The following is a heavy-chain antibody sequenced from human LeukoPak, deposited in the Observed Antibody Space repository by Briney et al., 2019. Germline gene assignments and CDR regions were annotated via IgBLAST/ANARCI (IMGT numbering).Heavy chain of an antibody. CDR3: AAHKYDSSGYYLNWFDP. J-gene: IGHJ5*02. V-gene: IGHV3-48*01. D-gene: IGHD3-22*01. CDR2: ISSSSSTI. Sequence: GGSLRLSCAASGFTFSSYSMNWVRQAPGKGLEWVSYISSSSSTIYYADSVKGRFTISRDNAKNSLYLQMNSLRAEDTAVYYCAAHKYDSSGYYLNWFDPWGQGTLVTVSS. CDR1: GFTFSSYS.